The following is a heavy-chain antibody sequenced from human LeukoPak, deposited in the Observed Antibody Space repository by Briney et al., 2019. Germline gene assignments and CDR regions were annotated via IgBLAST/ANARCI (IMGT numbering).Heavy chain of an antibody. CDR2: IKQDGSET. V-gene: IGHV3-7*01. CDR3: ARGGGWDQLLCHY. Sequence: PGGSLRLSCAASGFSLGDYWMNWVRQAPGKGLEWLATIKQDGSETHYVDSMKGRLSISRDNAKHSLYLQINSLRAEDTAVYYCARGGGWDQLLCHYWGQGTLVTVSS. J-gene: IGHJ4*02. D-gene: IGHD2-2*01. CDR1: GFSLGDYW.